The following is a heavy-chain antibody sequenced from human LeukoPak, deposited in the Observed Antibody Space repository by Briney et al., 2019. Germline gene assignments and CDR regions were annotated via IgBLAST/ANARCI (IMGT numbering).Heavy chain of an antibody. V-gene: IGHV3-30*18. CDR2: ISYDGNNK. Sequence: GGSLRLSCAASGFTFRNYDIHWVRQAPGKGLEWVAVISYDGNNKYYADSVKGRFTISRDNAKNSLYLQMNSLRTEDTALYYCAKDRRHTVSGGYFDLWGRGTLVIVSS. CDR3: AKDRRHTVSGGYFDL. J-gene: IGHJ2*01. CDR1: GFTFRNYD. D-gene: IGHD3-10*01.